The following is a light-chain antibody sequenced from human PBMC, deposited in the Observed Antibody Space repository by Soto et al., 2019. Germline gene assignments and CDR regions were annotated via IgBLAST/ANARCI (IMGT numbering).Light chain of an antibody. V-gene: IGKV3-20*01. J-gene: IGKJ2*01. CDR3: HPYGGSLPYT. CDR1: QSVSSSD. Sequence: EIVLTQSPDTLSLSPGERATLSCRASQSVSSSDLAWHQQKPGQAPRLLIYAASNRATGTPDRFSGSGSGTGFTLTISRLEAEDFAVYYCHPYGGSLPYTFGQGTKLEIK. CDR2: AAS.